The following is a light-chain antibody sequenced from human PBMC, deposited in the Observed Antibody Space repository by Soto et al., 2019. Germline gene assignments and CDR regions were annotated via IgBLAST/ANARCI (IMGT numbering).Light chain of an antibody. Sequence: EIVMTQSPATRSVSPGERATLSCRASQSVSSNLAWYQQKPGQAPRLLIYGASTRATGIPARFSGSGSGTEFTLTISSLQSEDFAVYYCQQYNNWPPRRTFGQGTKVDIK. V-gene: IGKV3-15*01. J-gene: IGKJ1*01. CDR3: QQYNNWPPRRT. CDR2: GAS. CDR1: QSVSSN.